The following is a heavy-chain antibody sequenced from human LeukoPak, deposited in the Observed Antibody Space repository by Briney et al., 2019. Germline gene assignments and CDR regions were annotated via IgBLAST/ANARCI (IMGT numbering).Heavy chain of an antibody. J-gene: IGHJ3*02. CDR3: AREVAYYDILTGYRTYAFDI. CDR2: INHSGST. D-gene: IGHD3-9*01. CDR1: GGSFSGYY. V-gene: IGHV4-34*01. Sequence: PSETLSLTCAVYGGSFSGYYWSWIRQPPGKGLEWIGEINHSGSTNYNPSLKSRVTISVDTSKNQFSLKLSSVTAADTAVYYCAREVAYYDILTGYRTYAFDIWGQGTMVTVSS.